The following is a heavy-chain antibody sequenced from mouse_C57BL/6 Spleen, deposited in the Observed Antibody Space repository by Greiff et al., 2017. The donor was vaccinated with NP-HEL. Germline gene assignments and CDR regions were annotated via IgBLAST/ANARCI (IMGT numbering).Heavy chain of an antibody. CDR2: INPSSGYT. V-gene: IGHV1-7*01. D-gene: IGHD2-5*01. Sequence: QVQLQQSGAELAKPGASVKLSCKASGYTFTSYWMHWVKQRPGQGLEWIGYINPSSGYTKYNQKFKDKATLTADKSSSTAYMQLRSLTYEDSAVYYLARGGDSNVSWLAYWGQGPRVTVSA. CDR1: GYTFTSYW. CDR3: ARGGDSNVSWLAY. J-gene: IGHJ3*01.